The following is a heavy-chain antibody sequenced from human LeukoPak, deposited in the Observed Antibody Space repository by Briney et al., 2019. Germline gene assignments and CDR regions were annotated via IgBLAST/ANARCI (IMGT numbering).Heavy chain of an antibody. CDR3: ARAAPPPNSDNAFDI. D-gene: IGHD4-23*01. CDR2: MIPILGIA. CDR1: GGTFSSYA. Sequence: APVKVSCKASGGTFSSYAISWVRQAPGQGLEWMGRMIPILGIANYAQKFQGRVTITADKSTSTAYMELSSLRSEDTAVYYCARAAPPPNSDNAFDIWGQGTMVTVSS. V-gene: IGHV1-69*04. J-gene: IGHJ3*02.